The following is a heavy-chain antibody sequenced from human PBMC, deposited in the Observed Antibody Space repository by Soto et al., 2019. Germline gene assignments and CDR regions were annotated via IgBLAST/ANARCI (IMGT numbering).Heavy chain of an antibody. CDR1: GFTFSSYW. Sequence: HPGGSLRLSCAASGFTFSSYWMHWVRQAPGKGLVWVSRINSDGSSTSYADSVKGRFTISRDNAKNTLYLQMNSLRAEDTAVYYCARGYYDFWSGYYPGAFDIWGQGTMVTVSS. V-gene: IGHV3-74*01. CDR3: ARGYYDFWSGYYPGAFDI. CDR2: INSDGSST. D-gene: IGHD3-3*01. J-gene: IGHJ3*02.